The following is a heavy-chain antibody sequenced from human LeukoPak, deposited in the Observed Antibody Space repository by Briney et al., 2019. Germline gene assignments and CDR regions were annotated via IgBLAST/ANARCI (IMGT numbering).Heavy chain of an antibody. CDR3: ARNYLDSNRYLKLHYFDH. CDR2: IIWNGVDT. V-gene: IGHV3-20*04. Sequence: PGGSLRLSCAASGFIFDDYGMTWVRQVPGKGLEWVSSIIWNGVDTDYAESVKGRFTISRDNAKNFLYLQMSSLRAEDTAFYYCARNYLDSNRYLKLHYFDHWGPGTLVTVPS. CDR1: GFIFDDYG. D-gene: IGHD3-22*01. J-gene: IGHJ4*02.